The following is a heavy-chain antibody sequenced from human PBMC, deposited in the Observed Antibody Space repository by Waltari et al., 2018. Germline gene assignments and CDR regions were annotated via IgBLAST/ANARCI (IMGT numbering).Heavy chain of an antibody. CDR3: ARGRRGYYYYGMDV. Sequence: QVQLVQSGAEVKKPGASMKVSCKASGYTFSSYDINWVRQATGQGLEWMGWMNPNDGNTGYEQKFQGRVTMTRNTSISTAYMELSSLRSEDTAVYYCARGRRGYYYYGMDVWGQGTTVTVSS. V-gene: IGHV1-8*01. CDR2: MNPNDGNT. CDR1: GYTFSSYD. J-gene: IGHJ6*02.